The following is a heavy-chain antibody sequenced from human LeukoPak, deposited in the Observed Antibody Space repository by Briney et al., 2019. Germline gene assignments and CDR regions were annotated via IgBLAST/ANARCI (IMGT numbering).Heavy chain of an antibody. V-gene: IGHV3-11*01. D-gene: IGHD2-2*01. CDR2: ISSSGSTI. CDR3: ARGYCSSTSCSQGDWFDP. Sequence: PGGSLRLSCAASGFTFSDYYMSWIRQAPGKGLEWVSYISSSGSTIYYADSVKGRFTISRDNAKNSLYLQMNRLRAEDTTVYYCARGYCSSTSCSQGDWFDPWGQGTLVTVSS. J-gene: IGHJ5*02. CDR1: GFTFSDYY.